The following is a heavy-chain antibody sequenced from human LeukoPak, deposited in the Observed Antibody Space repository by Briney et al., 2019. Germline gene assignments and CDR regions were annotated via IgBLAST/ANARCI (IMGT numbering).Heavy chain of an antibody. V-gene: IGHV3-23*01. D-gene: IGHD4-17*01. CDR3: AKAWYGAYIDDY. CDR1: GFTFSSYA. J-gene: IGHJ4*02. CDR2: ITGSGSTT. Sequence: GGSLRLSCAASGFTFSSYAMYWVRQAPGKGLEWVSAITGSGSTTYYAESVRGRFTISRDNSKNTLYLQMNSLRAEDTAVYFCAKAWYGAYIDDYWGQGTLVTVSS.